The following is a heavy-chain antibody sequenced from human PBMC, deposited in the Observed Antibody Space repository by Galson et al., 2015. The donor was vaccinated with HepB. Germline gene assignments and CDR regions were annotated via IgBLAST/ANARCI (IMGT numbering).Heavy chain of an antibody. Sequence: SLRLSCAASGFTFSSYAMSWVRQAPGKGLEWVSAISGSGGSTYYADSVKGRFTISRDNSKNTLYLQMNSLRAEDTAVFYCAKATNVLRYLPGWGQGTLVTVSS. J-gene: IGHJ4*02. V-gene: IGHV3-23*01. CDR1: GFTFSSYA. D-gene: IGHD3-9*01. CDR3: AKATNVLRYLPG. CDR2: ISGSGGST.